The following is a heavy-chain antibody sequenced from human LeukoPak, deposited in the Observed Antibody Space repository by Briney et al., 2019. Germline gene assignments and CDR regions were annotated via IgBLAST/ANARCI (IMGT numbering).Heavy chain of an antibody. CDR2: VSGSGGTT. CDR3: ARGPTMKMDV. Sequence: PGGSLRLSCAVSGFTFSSYGMSWVRQAPGKGLEWVSGVSGSGGTTYYADSVKGRFTISRDNSKNTLYLQMNSLRAEDTAVYYCARGPTMKMDVWGKGTTVTVSS. D-gene: IGHD3-22*01. J-gene: IGHJ6*04. CDR1: GFTFSSYG. V-gene: IGHV3-23*01.